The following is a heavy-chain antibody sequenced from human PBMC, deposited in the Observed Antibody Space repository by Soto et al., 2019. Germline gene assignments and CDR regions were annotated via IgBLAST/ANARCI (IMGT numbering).Heavy chain of an antibody. D-gene: IGHD1-1*01. CDR1: GGTFSSYA. CDR3: ARGGPNWNDVGHDAFDI. V-gene: IGHV1-69*01. CDR2: IIPIFGTA. J-gene: IGHJ3*02. Sequence: QVQLVQSGAEVKKPGSSVKVSCKASGGTFSSYAISWVRQAPGQGLEWMGGIIPIFGTANYAQKFQGRVTITADESTSTAYKELSSLRSEDTAVYYCARGGPNWNDVGHDAFDIWGQGTMVTVSS.